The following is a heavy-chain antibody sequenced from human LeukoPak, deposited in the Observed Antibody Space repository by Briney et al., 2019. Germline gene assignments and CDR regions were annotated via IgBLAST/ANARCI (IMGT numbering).Heavy chain of an antibody. CDR1: GNSRSELS. Sequence: GASVKVSCKVSGNSRSELSIQWVRQAPGKGLERMGGFDPEEAKMVYAQNFQGRVTMTEDTSTQTAYMELSGLTSDDTAVYYCTTRSGDFWSGFVNWGQGTLVTVSS. CDR3: TTRSGDFWSGFVN. CDR2: FDPEEAKM. J-gene: IGHJ4*02. V-gene: IGHV1-24*01. D-gene: IGHD3-3*01.